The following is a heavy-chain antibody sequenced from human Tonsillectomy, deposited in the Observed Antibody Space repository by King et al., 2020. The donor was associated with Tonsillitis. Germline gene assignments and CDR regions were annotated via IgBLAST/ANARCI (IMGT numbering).Heavy chain of an antibody. Sequence: VQLVESGGGVVQPGRSLRLSCAASGFTFSYYAMHWVRQAPGKGLEWVAVVLFDGSNKYYGDSVKGRFTISRDNSENTLYLQMNSLRAEDTAVYYCARIHSTHDSSGYSDYWGQGTLVTVSS. CDR2: VLFDGSNK. CDR1: GFTFSYYA. D-gene: IGHD3-22*01. J-gene: IGHJ4*02. CDR3: ARIHSTHDSSGYSDY. V-gene: IGHV3-30*04.